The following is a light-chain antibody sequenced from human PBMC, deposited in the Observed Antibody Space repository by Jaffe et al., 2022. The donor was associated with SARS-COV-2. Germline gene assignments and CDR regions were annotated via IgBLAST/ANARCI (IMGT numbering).Light chain of an antibody. CDR3: NSRGITGFSWV. CDR2: AEN. J-gene: IGLJ3*02. Sequence: SSELTQDPAVSVALGQTVRITCQGDILRTYYSSWYQQRPGQAPVLVLYAENNRPSGIPDRFSGSRSGNTASLTITGAQAEDEADYYCNSRGITGFSWVFGGGTKLTVL. CDR1: ILRTYY. V-gene: IGLV3-19*01.